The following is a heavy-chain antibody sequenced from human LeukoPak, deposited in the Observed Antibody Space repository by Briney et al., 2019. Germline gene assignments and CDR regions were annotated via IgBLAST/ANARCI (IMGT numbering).Heavy chain of an antibody. Sequence: GGSLRLSCAASGFTFSNNGMTWVRQAPGKGMEWVTGISGSGDTTYDAGSVKGWFTVSRDNSKNILYLQMNSLRAEDTAIYYCAKTQGFFDHWGQGSLVTVSS. V-gene: IGHV3-23*01. J-gene: IGHJ4*02. CDR1: GFTFSNNG. CDR3: AKTQGFFDH. CDR2: ISGSGDTT.